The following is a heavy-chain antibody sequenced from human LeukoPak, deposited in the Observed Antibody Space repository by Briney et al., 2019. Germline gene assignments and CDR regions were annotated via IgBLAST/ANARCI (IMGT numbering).Heavy chain of an antibody. CDR3: AREGRDGYSLSP. CDR1: GGSISSGNW. CDR2: IYHSGST. D-gene: IGHD5-24*01. J-gene: IGHJ5*02. Sequence: SSETLSLTCAVSGGSISSGNWWSWVRQPPGKGLEWIGEIYHSGSTNYNPSLKSRVTISVDKSRNQFSLELSSVAAADTAVYYCAREGRDGYSLSPWGQGTLVTVSS. V-gene: IGHV4-4*02.